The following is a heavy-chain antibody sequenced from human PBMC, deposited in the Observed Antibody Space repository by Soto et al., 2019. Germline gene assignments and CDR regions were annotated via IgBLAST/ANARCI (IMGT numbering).Heavy chain of an antibody. CDR1: GFSFSASA. J-gene: IGHJ4*02. CDR2: IRSKANSYAT. D-gene: IGHD4-17*01. Sequence: PGGSLRLSCAASGFSFSASAMHWVRQASGKGLEWVGRIRSKANSYATAYAASVKGRFTISRDDSKNTAYLQMNSLKTEDTAVYYCTRLAGVTTGTAAIDYWGQGT. CDR3: TRLAGVTTGTAAIDY. V-gene: IGHV3-73*01.